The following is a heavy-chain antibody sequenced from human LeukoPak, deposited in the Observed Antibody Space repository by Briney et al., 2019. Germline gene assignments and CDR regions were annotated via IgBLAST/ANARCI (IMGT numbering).Heavy chain of an antibody. V-gene: IGHV4-39*07. Sequence: PSETLSLTCTVSGGSISSSSYYWGWIRQPPGKGLEWIGSIYYSGSTYYNPSLKSRVTISVDTSKNQFSLKLSSVTAADTAVYYCARVLRGYCSGGSCYGIDYWGQGTLVTVSS. CDR2: IYYSGST. CDR1: GGSISSSSYY. CDR3: ARVLRGYCSGGSCYGIDY. J-gene: IGHJ4*02. D-gene: IGHD2-15*01.